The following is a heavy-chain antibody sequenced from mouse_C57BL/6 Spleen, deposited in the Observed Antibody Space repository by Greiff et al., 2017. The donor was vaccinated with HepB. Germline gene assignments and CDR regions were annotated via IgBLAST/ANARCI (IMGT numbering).Heavy chain of an antibody. CDR1: GYTFTDYY. CDR3: VPSYYYGSPYWYFDV. CDR2: INPNNGGT. Sequence: EVQLQQSGPELVKPGASVKISCKASGYTFTDYYMNWVKQSHGKSLEWIGDINPNNGGTSYNQKFKGKATLTVDKSSSTAYMELRSLTSEDSAVYYCVPSYYYGSPYWYFDVWGTGTTVTVSS. D-gene: IGHD1-1*01. J-gene: IGHJ1*03. V-gene: IGHV1-26*01.